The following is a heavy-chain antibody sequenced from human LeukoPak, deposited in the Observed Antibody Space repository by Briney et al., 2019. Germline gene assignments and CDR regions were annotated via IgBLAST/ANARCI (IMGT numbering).Heavy chain of an antibody. CDR1: GFTFGDYA. CDR3: TRDRWWDCSSTSCCPYYYYYMDV. J-gene: IGHJ6*03. Sequence: GGSLRLSCTASGFTFGDYAMSWVRQAPGKGLEWVGFIRSKAYGGTTEYAASVKGRFTISRDDSKSIAYLQMNSLKTEDTAVYYCTRDRWWDCSSTSCCPYYYYYMDVWGKGTTVTVSS. V-gene: IGHV3-49*04. CDR2: IRSKAYGGTT. D-gene: IGHD2-2*01.